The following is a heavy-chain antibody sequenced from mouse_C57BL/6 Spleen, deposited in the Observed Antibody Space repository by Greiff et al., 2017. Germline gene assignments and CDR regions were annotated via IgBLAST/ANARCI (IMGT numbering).Heavy chain of an antibody. V-gene: IGHV10-1*01. CDR3: VRHGNYAMDY. CDR2: IRSKSNNYAT. Sequence: EVQVVESGGGLVQPKGSLKLSCAASGFSFNTYAMNWVRQAPGQGLEWVARIRSKSNNYATYYADSVKDRFTISRDDSESMLYLQMNNMKTEDTAMYYCVRHGNYAMDYWGQGTSVTVSS. CDR1: GFSFNTYA. J-gene: IGHJ4*01. D-gene: IGHD1-1*02.